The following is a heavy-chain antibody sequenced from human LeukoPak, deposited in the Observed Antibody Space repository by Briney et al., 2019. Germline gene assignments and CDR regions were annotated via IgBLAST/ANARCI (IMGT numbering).Heavy chain of an antibody. CDR2: INHSGST. CDR3: ARGRHYYDSSGYPFEDDAFDI. J-gene: IGHJ3*02. Sequence: TSETLSLTCAVYGGSFSGYYWSWIRQPPGKGLEWIGEINHSGSTNYNPSLKSRVTISVDTSKNQFSLKLSSVTAADTAVYYCARGRHYYDSSGYPFEDDAFDIWGQGTMVTVSS. D-gene: IGHD3-22*01. CDR1: GGSFSGYY. V-gene: IGHV4-34*01.